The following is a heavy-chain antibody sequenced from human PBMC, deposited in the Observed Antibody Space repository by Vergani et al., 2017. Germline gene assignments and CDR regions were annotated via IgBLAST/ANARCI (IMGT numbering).Heavy chain of an antibody. V-gene: IGHV3-23*01. CDR2: ISASDGNT. CDR3: ARVGRSAVAGTFGAFDM. CDR1: GFIFSSYA. D-gene: IGHD6-19*01. Sequence: EVQLLESGGALVQPGKSLRLSCAASGFIFSSYAMTWVRQAPGTGLEWVSSISASDGNTYYADSVKGRVTISRDKSKNTLYLQMNSLRAEDTAVYYCARVGRSAVAGTFGAFDMWGQGTMVTVSS. J-gene: IGHJ3*02.